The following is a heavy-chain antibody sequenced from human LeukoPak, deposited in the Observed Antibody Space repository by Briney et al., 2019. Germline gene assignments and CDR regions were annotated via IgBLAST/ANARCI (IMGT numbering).Heavy chain of an antibody. Sequence: PGGSLRLSCAASGFTISSYWMSWVRQAPGKGLEWVANIKQDGSEKYYVDSVKGRFTISRDNAKNSLYLQMNSLRAEDTAVYYCARDGGGYVAARLDYWGQGTLVTVSS. CDR2: IKQDGSEK. D-gene: IGHD5-12*01. CDR1: GFTISSYW. V-gene: IGHV3-7*01. J-gene: IGHJ4*02. CDR3: ARDGGGYVAARLDY.